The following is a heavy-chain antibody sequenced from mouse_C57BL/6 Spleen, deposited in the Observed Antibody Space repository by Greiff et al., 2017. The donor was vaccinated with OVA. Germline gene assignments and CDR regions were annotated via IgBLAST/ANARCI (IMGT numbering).Heavy chain of an antibody. CDR2: IDPSDSYT. CDR1: GYTFTSYW. D-gene: IGHD1-1*01. V-gene: IGHV1-69*01. J-gene: IGHJ1*03. CDR3: ARSRKSTVVARRYFDV. Sequence: QVQLQQPGAELVMPGASVKLSCKASGYTFTSYWMHWVKQRPRQGLEWIGEIDPSDSYTNYNQKFKGKSTLTVDKSSSTAYMQLSSLTSEDSAVYYCARSRKSTVVARRYFDVWGTGTTVTVSS.